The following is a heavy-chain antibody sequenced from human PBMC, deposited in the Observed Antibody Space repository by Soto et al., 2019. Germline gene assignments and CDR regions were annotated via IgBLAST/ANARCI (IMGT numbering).Heavy chain of an antibody. Sequence: GGSLRLSCAASGFTFNDYTLSWVRQAPGKGLEWVGFIRSKAYGGTTEYAASVKGRFTISRDDSKSIAYLQMNSLKTEDTAVYYCTAGKLYPSLDFDYWGQGTLVTVSS. CDR1: GFTFNDYT. CDR2: IRSKAYGGTT. J-gene: IGHJ4*02. V-gene: IGHV3-49*04. CDR3: TAGKLYPSLDFDY. D-gene: IGHD2-8*01.